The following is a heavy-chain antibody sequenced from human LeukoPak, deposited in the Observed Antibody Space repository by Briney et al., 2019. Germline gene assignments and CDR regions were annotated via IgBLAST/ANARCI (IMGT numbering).Heavy chain of an antibody. Sequence: SETLSLTCTVSGGSISSYYWSWIRQPPGKGLEWIGYIYYSGSTNYNPSLKSRVTISVATSKNQFYLKLSSVTAADTAVYYCAGEELSDGIDYWGQGTLVTVSS. CDR2: IYYSGST. J-gene: IGHJ4*02. CDR1: GGSISSYY. V-gene: IGHV4-59*01. CDR3: AGEELSDGIDY. D-gene: IGHD3-16*02.